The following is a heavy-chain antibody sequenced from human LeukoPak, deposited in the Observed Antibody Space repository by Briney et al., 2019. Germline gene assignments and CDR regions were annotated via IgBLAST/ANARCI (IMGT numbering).Heavy chain of an antibody. J-gene: IGHJ4*02. D-gene: IGHD3-10*01. V-gene: IGHV1-2*02. CDR3: ARAGEATYDY. Sequence: ASVKVSCKACGYTFTGYYMHWVRQAPGQGLEWMGWINRNSGGTSYEQMFQGRVTMTRDTSISTAYMELSRLRSDDTAVYYCARAGEATYDYWGQGTLVTVSS. CDR2: INRNSGGT. CDR1: GYTFTGYY.